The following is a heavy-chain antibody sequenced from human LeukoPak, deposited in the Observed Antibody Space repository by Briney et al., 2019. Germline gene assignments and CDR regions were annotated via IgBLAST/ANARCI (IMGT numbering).Heavy chain of an antibody. CDR1: GYTFTSYG. D-gene: IGHD1-26*01. V-gene: IGHV1-18*01. CDR3: ARLRYSGSYFDID. Sequence: ASVKVSCKASGYTFTSYGISWVRQAPGQGLEWMGWISAYNGNTNYAQKLQGRVTITTDESTSTAYMELSSLRSEDTAVYYCARLRYSGSYFDIDWGQGTLVTVSS. J-gene: IGHJ4*02. CDR2: ISAYNGNT.